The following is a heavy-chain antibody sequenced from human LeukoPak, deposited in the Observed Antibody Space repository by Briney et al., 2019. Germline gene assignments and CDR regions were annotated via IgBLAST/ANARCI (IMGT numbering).Heavy chain of an antibody. CDR3: ARVGVSWSSDY. CDR2: IYYSGGT. V-gene: IGHV4-59*01. Sequence: PSETLSLTCTVSGGSISSYYWSWIRQPPGKGLEWIGYIYYSGGTNYNPSLKSRVTISVDTSKNQFSLKLSSVTAADTAVYYCARVGVSWSSDYWGQGTLVTVSS. J-gene: IGHJ4*02. D-gene: IGHD6-13*01. CDR1: GGSISSYY.